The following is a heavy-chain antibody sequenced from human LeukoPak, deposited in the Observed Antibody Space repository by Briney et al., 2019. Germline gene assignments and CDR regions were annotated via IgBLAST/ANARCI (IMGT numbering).Heavy chain of an antibody. V-gene: IGHV4-34*01. CDR3: ATRKLGNDY. CDR1: GGSFSGYY. D-gene: IGHD7-27*01. CDR2: IYHSGST. J-gene: IGHJ4*02. Sequence: SETLSLTCAVYGGSFSGYYWSWIRQPPGKGLEWIGEIYHSGSTNYNPSLKSRVTISADTSKNQFSLKLYSVTAADTAVYYCATRKLGNDYWGQGTLVTVSS.